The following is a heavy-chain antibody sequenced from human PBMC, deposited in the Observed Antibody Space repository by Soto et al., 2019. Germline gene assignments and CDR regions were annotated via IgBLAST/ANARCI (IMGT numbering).Heavy chain of an antibody. Sequence: EVQLVESGGGLVQPGGSLRLSCAASGFTVSSNYMNWVRQAPGKWLEWVSVIYSGGSTYYADSVKGRFTISRDNSKNTLYLQMNSLRAEDTAVYYCARDMGGYSYGTLDYWGQGTLVTVSS. CDR2: IYSGGST. CDR3: ARDMGGYSYGTLDY. D-gene: IGHD5-18*01. V-gene: IGHV3-66*01. J-gene: IGHJ4*02. CDR1: GFTVSSNY.